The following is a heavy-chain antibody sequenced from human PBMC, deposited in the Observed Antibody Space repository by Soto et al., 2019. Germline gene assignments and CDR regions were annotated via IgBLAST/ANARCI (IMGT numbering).Heavy chain of an antibody. Sequence: VGSLRLSCAASGFTFSNYWMSWVRQAPGKGLEWVANIKQDGSEKYYVDSVKGRFTISRDNAKNSLYLQMNSLRAEDTAVYYCARAQIILGYLGQGTLVTVSS. CDR2: IKQDGSEK. CDR1: GFTFSNYW. J-gene: IGHJ4*02. CDR3: ARAQIILGY. D-gene: IGHD2-8*02. V-gene: IGHV3-7*05.